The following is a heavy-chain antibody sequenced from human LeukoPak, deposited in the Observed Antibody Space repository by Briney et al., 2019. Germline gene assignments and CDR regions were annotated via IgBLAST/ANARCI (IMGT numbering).Heavy chain of an antibody. D-gene: IGHD3-3*01. CDR1: GGSISSYY. V-gene: IGHV4-4*07. CDR2: IYTSGST. J-gene: IGHJ3*02. CDR3: AGEWITIFGVVIAHDAFDI. Sequence: SETLSLTCTVSGGSISSYYWSWIRQPAGKGLEWIGRIYTSGSTNYNPSLKSRVTMSVDTSKNQFSLKLSSVTAADTAVYYCAGEWITIFGVVIAHDAFDIWGQGTMVTV.